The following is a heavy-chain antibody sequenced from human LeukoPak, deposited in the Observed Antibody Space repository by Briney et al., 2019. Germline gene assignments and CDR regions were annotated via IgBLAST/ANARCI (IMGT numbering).Heavy chain of an antibody. J-gene: IGHJ3*02. D-gene: IGHD5-24*01. Sequence: SETLSLTCIVSGGSISSYYWSWIRQPPGKGLEWIGYIYYSGSTNYNPSLKSRVTISVDTSKNQFSLKLSSVTAADTAVYYCARDRKMATIPGYDAFDIWGQGTMVTVSS. V-gene: IGHV4-59*01. CDR1: GGSISSYY. CDR3: ARDRKMATIPGYDAFDI. CDR2: IYYSGST.